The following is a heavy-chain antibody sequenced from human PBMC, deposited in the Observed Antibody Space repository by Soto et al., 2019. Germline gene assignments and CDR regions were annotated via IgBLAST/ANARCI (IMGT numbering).Heavy chain of an antibody. CDR1: GGSISSYY. J-gene: IGHJ4*02. CDR2: IYYSGST. D-gene: IGHD5-12*01. Sequence: SETLSLTCTVSGGSISSYYWSWIRQPPGKGLEWIGYIYYSGSTNYNPSLKSRVTISVDTSKNQFSLKLSSVTAADTAVYYCARVSGYDREMFEYWGQGTLVTVSS. CDR3: ARVSGYDREMFEY. V-gene: IGHV4-59*01.